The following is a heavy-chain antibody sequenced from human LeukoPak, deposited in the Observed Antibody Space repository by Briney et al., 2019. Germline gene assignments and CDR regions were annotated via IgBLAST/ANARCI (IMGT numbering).Heavy chain of an antibody. CDR1: GFTFSSYA. D-gene: IGHD3-22*01. CDR3: AKVSYYYETSGTLIDY. V-gene: IGHV3-23*01. J-gene: IGHJ4*02. Sequence: GGSLRLSCAASGFTFSSYAMSWVRQAPGKGLEWVSAISGSGGSTYYADSVKGRFTISRDNSKNTLYLQMNSMRAEDTAVYYCAKVSYYYETSGTLIDYWGQGTLVTVSS. CDR2: ISGSGGST.